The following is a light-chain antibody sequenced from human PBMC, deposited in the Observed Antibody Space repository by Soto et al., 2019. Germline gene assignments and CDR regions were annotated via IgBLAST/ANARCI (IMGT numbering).Light chain of an antibody. CDR1: SSNIGAGYD. CDR2: GTT. V-gene: IGLV1-40*01. Sequence: QSVLTQPPSVSGAPGQRVTISCTGSSSNIGAGYDVHWYQQLPGTAPKLIIYGTTNRPSGVPDRFSGSKSGTSASLAITGLQAEDEADYDCQSYDGTLSGSYVFGSGTKVTAL. J-gene: IGLJ1*01. CDR3: QSYDGTLSGSYV.